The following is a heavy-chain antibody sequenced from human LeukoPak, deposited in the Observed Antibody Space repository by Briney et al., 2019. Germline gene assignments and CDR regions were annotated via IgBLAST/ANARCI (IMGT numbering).Heavy chain of an antibody. Sequence: GESLEISCKGSGYSFTSYWIGWVRQMPGKGLEWMGIIYPGDSDTRYSPSFQGQVTISADKSISTAYLQWSSLKASDTAMYYCARSYYNSSGWYSYFDYWGQGTLVTVSS. CDR1: GYSFTSYW. D-gene: IGHD3-22*01. CDR2: IYPGDSDT. J-gene: IGHJ4*02. CDR3: ARSYYNSSGWYSYFDY. V-gene: IGHV5-51*01.